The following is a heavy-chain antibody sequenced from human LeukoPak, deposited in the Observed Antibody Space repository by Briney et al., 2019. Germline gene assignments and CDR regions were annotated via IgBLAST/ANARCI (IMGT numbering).Heavy chain of an antibody. D-gene: IGHD2-15*01. CDR2: ISGSGGTT. CDR1: GFTFSTYA. CDR3: AKSIGGVVVVAADY. Sequence: GGSLRLSCAASGFTFSTYAMTRVRQAPGKGLEGVSVISGSGGTTYYADSVKGRFTLSRDNSKNTVFLQMNSLRAEDTAVYYCAKSIGGVVVVAADYWGQGTLVTVSS. V-gene: IGHV3-23*01. J-gene: IGHJ4*02.